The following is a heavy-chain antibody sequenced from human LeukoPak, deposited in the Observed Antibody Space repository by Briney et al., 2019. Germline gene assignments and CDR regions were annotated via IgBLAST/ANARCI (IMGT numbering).Heavy chain of an antibody. Sequence: SETLSLTCTVSGGSINSTSYYWGWIRQPPGKGLEWIGSIYYSGSTYYNPSLKSRVTISVDTSKSQFSLRLSSVTAADTAVYYCARDFMGGWFLDAFNIWGKGAVVTFSS. CDR1: GGSINSTSYY. CDR3: ARDFMGGWFLDAFNI. D-gene: IGHD2-15*01. V-gene: IGHV4-39*07. CDR2: IYYSGST. J-gene: IGHJ3*02.